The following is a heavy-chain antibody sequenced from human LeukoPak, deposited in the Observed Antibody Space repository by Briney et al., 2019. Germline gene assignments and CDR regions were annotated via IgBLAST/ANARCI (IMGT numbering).Heavy chain of an antibody. CDR3: ARRGDGYKPYGDY. V-gene: IGHV5-51*01. CDR2: IYPGDSDT. J-gene: IGHJ4*02. Sequence: GESLRISCKHSEYSFPNYCIGWVRQMPGKGLEWMGIIYPGDSDTRYSPSFQGQVTISADKSISTAYLQWSSLKASDTAMYYCARRGDGYKPYGDYWGQGTLVTVSS. CDR1: EYSFPNYC. D-gene: IGHD5-24*01.